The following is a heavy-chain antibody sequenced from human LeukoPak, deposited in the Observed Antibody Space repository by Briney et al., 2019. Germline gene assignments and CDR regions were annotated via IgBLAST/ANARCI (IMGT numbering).Heavy chain of an antibody. J-gene: IGHJ4*02. D-gene: IGHD4-17*01. CDR2: ISTNGDNT. V-gene: IGHV3-64*01. CDR1: GFTFSTYA. Sequence: GGSLRLFCAASGFTFSTYAMHWVRQAPGKGLEFVSAISTNGDNTNYANSVKGRFTVSRDNSKNTLDPQMGSLRDEDMAVYYCARVRYGDYSIDYWGQGTLVTVSS. CDR3: ARVRYGDYSIDY.